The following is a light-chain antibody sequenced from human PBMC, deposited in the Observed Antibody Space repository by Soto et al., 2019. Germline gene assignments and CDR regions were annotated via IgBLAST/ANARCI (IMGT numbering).Light chain of an antibody. J-gene: IGLJ1*01. CDR3: TSYAGTYSFFYV. V-gene: IGLV2-8*01. CDR1: SSDVGAYNY. Sequence: QSVLTQPPSASWSPGQSVTISFTGTSSDVGAYNYVSWYQQLPGKAPKLIIYEVSKRPSGVPDRFSGSKSGNAASLTVSGLQAEDEADYYCTSYAGTYSFFYVFGTGTKVTVL. CDR2: EVS.